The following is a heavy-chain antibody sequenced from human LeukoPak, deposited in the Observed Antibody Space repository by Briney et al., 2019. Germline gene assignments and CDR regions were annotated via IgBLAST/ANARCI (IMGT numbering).Heavy chain of an antibody. Sequence: GGSLRLSCAASGFTFSSYAMSWVRQAPGKGLEWVSAISGSGDTTYYADSVKGRFTISRDNFKNTLYLQMNSLGAEDTAVYYCAKDRSDNSSWYCMDVWGQGTTVTVSS. J-gene: IGHJ6*02. D-gene: IGHD6-19*01. V-gene: IGHV3-23*01. CDR2: ISGSGDTT. CDR3: AKDRSDNSSWYCMDV. CDR1: GFTFSSYA.